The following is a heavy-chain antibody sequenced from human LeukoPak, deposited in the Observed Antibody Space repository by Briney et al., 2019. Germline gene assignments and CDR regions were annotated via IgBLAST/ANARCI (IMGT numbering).Heavy chain of an antibody. Sequence: ARSLRLSCAASGFTVRTDYMTWVRQAPGKGLEWVSIIYSDGTTYYADSVRGRFSISIDNSKNTVYLQMNSLRAEDTAVYYCTRSVSGSYPIVHWGQGTLVTVSS. CDR2: IYSDGTT. V-gene: IGHV3-53*01. CDR3: TRSVSGSYPIVH. CDR1: GFTVRTDY. D-gene: IGHD1-26*01. J-gene: IGHJ4*02.